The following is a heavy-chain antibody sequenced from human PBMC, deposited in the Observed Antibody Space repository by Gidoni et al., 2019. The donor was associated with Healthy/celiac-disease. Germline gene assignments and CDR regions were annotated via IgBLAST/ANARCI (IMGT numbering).Heavy chain of an antibody. D-gene: IGHD3-22*01. CDR3: ARSPINYYDSSGYREYFQH. CDR1: GGTFSSYA. J-gene: IGHJ1*01. CDR2: IIPILGIA. V-gene: IGHV1-69*04. Sequence: QVQLVQSGAEVKKPGSSVKVSCKASGGTFSSYAISWVRQAPGQGLEWMGRIIPILGIANYAQKFQGRVTITADKSTSTAYMELSSLRSEDTAVYYCARSPINYYDSSGYREYFQHWGQGTLVTVSS.